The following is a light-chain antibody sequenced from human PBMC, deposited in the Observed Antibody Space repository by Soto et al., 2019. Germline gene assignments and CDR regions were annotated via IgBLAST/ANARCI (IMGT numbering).Light chain of an antibody. CDR1: QSVSSN. V-gene: IGKV3-15*01. CDR2: RAS. CDR3: QQYKNWPPWT. Sequence: EIVMTQSPATLSVSPGERATLSCRASQSVSSNLAWYQQKPGQSPRLLIYRASTRATGIPARFSGSGSGTEFPLTISSLQSEDFEVYHCQQYKNWPPWTFGQGTKVEIK. J-gene: IGKJ1*01.